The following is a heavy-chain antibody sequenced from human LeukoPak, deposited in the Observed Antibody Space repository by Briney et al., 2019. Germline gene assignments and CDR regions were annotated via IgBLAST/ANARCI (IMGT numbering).Heavy chain of an antibody. CDR1: GYTFTSYG. CDR3: ARDREYGPDAFDI. CDR2: ISAYNGNT. D-gene: IGHD4-17*01. J-gene: IGHJ3*02. Sequence: GASVTVSCKASGYTFTSYGVSWVRQAPGQGLEWTGWISAYNGNTNYAQKLQGRVTMTTDTSTSTAYMELRSLRSDDTAVYYCARDREYGPDAFDIWGQGTMVTVSS. V-gene: IGHV1-18*01.